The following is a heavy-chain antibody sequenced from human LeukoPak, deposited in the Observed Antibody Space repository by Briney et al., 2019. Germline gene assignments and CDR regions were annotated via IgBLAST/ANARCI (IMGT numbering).Heavy chain of an antibody. CDR3: ARVGLVVPAAISGYYFDY. CDR1: GSTFSSYW. J-gene: IGHJ4*02. V-gene: IGHV3-7*01. CDR2: IKQDGSEK. D-gene: IGHD2-2*02. Sequence: GGSLRLSCAASGSTFSSYWMSWVRQAPGKGLEWVANIKQDGSEKYYVDSVKGRFTISRDNAKNSLYLQMSSLRAEDTAVYYCARVGLVVPAAISGYYFDYWGQGTLVTVSS.